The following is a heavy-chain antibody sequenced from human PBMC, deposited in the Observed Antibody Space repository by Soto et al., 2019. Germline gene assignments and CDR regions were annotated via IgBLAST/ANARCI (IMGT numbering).Heavy chain of an antibody. CDR2: IIPILGIA. D-gene: IGHD5-18*01. CDR1: GGTFSSYT. CDR3: ARDEVDIAMVPMTHYYYYGMDV. V-gene: IGHV1-69*08. Sequence: QVQLVQSGAEVKKPGSSVKVSCKASGGTFSSYTISWVRQAPGQGLEWMGRIIPILGIASYAQKFQGRVTITADKSTSTAYMELSSLRSEDTAVYYCARDEVDIAMVPMTHYYYYGMDVWGQGTTVTVSS. J-gene: IGHJ6*02.